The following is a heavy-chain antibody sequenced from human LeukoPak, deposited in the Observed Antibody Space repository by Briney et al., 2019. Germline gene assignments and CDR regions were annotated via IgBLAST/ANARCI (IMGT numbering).Heavy chain of an antibody. CDR1: GFTVSSNY. J-gene: IGHJ2*01. Sequence: GRSLRLSCAASGFTVSSNYMSWVRQAPGKGLEWVSLIYSGGVTYYADSVKGRFIISRDNSKNTLFLQMNSLRAEDTAAYYCARAPSGWSDYWYFDLWGRGTLVTVSS. CDR3: ARAPSGWSDYWYFDL. CDR2: IYSGGVT. D-gene: IGHD6-19*01. V-gene: IGHV3-53*01.